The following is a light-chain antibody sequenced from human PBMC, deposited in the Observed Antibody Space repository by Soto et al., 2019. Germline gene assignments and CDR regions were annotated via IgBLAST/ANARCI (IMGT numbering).Light chain of an antibody. CDR2: KVS. CDR1: QSLAYSDGNTY. Sequence: DVVMTQSPLSLPVTLGQPASISCRSSQSLAYSDGNTYLNWFQQRPGQSPRRLIYKVSNRDSGVPHSSSGSGSGPDFTLKISIVEPEDVVIYYCIQAPHSPPYTFGQGTKLQIK. J-gene: IGKJ2*01. V-gene: IGKV2-30*01. CDR3: IQAPHSPPYT.